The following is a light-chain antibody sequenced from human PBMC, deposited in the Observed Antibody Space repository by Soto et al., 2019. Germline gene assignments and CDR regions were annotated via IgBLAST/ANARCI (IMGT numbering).Light chain of an antibody. Sequence: EIVLTQSPGTLSLSPGERATLSCRASQSVSSSYLAWYQQKPGQAPRLLIYGASSRATGIPDRFSGSGSGTDSTLTISRPEPEDFAVYYCQQYGSSPQDTFGQGTKLEIK. J-gene: IGKJ2*01. CDR1: QSVSSSY. CDR2: GAS. CDR3: QQYGSSPQDT. V-gene: IGKV3-20*01.